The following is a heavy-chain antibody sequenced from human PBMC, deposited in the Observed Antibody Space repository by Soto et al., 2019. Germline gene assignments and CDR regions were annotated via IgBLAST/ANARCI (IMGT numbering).Heavy chain of an antibody. J-gene: IGHJ4*02. CDR1: GYTFISYC. Sequence: GASVKVSCKASGYTFISYCISWVRQAPGQGLEWMGWISPNNGHTNYAQKLQGRVTMTADTSTSTAYMELRSLRSDDTAVYYCARDQLRFLEYYFDYWGQGTLVTVSS. CDR2: ISPNNGHT. V-gene: IGHV1-18*01. CDR3: ARDQLRFLEYYFDY. D-gene: IGHD3-3*01.